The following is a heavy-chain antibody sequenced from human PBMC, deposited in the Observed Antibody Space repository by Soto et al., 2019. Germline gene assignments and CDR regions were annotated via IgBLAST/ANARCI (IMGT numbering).Heavy chain of an antibody. CDR3: TRRDRYCSSDTCFDYGMDV. CDR2: IYYRGST. Sequence: SETLSLTCGVSGSSISGGTYFWGWIRQPPGKGLEWIGTIYYRGSTYYNPSLKSRVTISVDTSKNHISLKLSSATAADTAVYYCTRRDRYCSSDTCFDYGMDVWGQGTTVTVSS. V-gene: IGHV4-39*02. J-gene: IGHJ6*02. D-gene: IGHD2-2*01. CDR1: GSSISGGTYF.